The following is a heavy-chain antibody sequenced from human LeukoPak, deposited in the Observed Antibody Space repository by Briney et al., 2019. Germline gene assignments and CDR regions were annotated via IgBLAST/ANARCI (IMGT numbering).Heavy chain of an antibody. CDR1: GFTFSNYA. CDR2: ISSSSSTI. J-gene: IGHJ6*03. V-gene: IGHV3-48*01. D-gene: IGHD6-13*01. Sequence: GGSLRLSCAASGFTFSNYAMHWVRQAPGKGLEWVSYISSSSSTIYYADSVKGRFTISRDNAKNSLYLQMNSLRAEDTAVYYCARAGSSSLNYYYYYMDVWGKGTTVTVSS. CDR3: ARAGSSSLNYYYYYMDV.